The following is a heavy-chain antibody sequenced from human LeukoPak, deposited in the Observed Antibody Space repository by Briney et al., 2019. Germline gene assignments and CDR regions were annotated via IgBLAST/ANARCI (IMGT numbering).Heavy chain of an antibody. D-gene: IGHD3-9*01. CDR2: IYYSGST. CDR1: GGSISSYY. Sequence: SETLSLTCTVSGGSISSYYWSWIRQPPGKGLEWIGYIYYSGSTNYNPSLKSRVTISVDTSKNQFSLKLSSVTAADTAVYYCARVAQGLRYFDWLLNYYYMDVWGKGTTVTVSS. CDR3: ARVAQGLRYFDWLLNYYYMDV. J-gene: IGHJ6*03. V-gene: IGHV4-59*01.